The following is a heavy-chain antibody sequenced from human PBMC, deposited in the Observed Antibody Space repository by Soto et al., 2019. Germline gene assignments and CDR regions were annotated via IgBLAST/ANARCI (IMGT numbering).Heavy chain of an antibody. CDR1: GFMFSSAW. CDR3: VEGWNDF. Sequence: EVQMVQSGGDLVKPGGSLRLSCVTSGFMFSSAWMSWVRQAPGKGLECVARIKSKADGGARDYAAPVKGRFTISRDDSKNTVYLQMNSLRDEDTAVYYCVEGWNDFWGQGTLVTVSS. V-gene: IGHV3-15*01. CDR2: IKSKADGGAR. D-gene: IGHD1-1*01. J-gene: IGHJ4*02.